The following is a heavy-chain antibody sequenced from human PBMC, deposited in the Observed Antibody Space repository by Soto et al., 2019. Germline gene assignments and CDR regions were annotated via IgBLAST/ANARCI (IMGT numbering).Heavy chain of an antibody. J-gene: IGHJ4*02. CDR1: GWSFSRYH. CDR2: INHSGST. V-gene: IGHV4-34*01. Sequence: PSETLSLTFAVYGWSFSRYHWSWIRQPPGKGLEWIGEINHSGSTDYNPSLKSRVTISEDTSKNQFSLNLISVTAADTAFYYCARAPYYFASGSYYANWGQGTLVTVS. D-gene: IGHD3-10*01. CDR3: ARAPYYFASGSYYAN.